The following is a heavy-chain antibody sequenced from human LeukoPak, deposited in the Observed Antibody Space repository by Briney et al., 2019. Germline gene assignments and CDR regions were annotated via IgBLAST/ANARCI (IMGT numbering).Heavy chain of an antibody. Sequence: SETLSLTCTVSGGSISSYYWSWIRQPAGRGLEWIGRIYTSGSTNYNPSLKSRVTMSVDTSKNQFSLKLSSVTAADTAVHYCAGGRRRGFDYWGQGTLVTVSS. CDR3: AGGRRRGFDY. V-gene: IGHV4-4*07. CDR2: IYTSGST. J-gene: IGHJ4*02. D-gene: IGHD2-15*01. CDR1: GGSISSYY.